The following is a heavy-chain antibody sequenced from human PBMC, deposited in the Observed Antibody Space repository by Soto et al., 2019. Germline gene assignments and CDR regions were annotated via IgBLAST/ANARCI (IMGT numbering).Heavy chain of an antibody. D-gene: IGHD1-7*01. CDR1: GYTFTSYD. CDR3: ARGRLVAGTVDS. CDR2: INPTTGST. V-gene: IGHV1-8*01. J-gene: IGHJ4*02. Sequence: QVQLVQSGAEVKKPGASVKVACKASGYTFTSYDIKWVRQATGQGLEWMGWINPTTGSTGFAQKFQGRVTMISNTSISAAYLVLSSLTSEDTAVYYCARGRLVAGTVDSWGQGTLVTVSS.